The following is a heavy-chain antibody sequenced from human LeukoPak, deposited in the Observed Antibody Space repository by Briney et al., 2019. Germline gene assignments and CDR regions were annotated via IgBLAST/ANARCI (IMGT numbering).Heavy chain of an antibody. D-gene: IGHD5-12*01. CDR1: GXSISSXX. V-gene: IGHV4-59*08. J-gene: IGHJ3*02. CDR2: IYYSGST. Sequence: VSGXSISSXXWSWIRQXXGXXLEWIGYIYYSGSTNYNPSLKSRVTISVDTSKNQFSLKLSPVTAADTAVYYCARHLTDSGYDSFAFDIWGQGTMVTVSS. CDR3: ARHLTDSGYDSFAFDI.